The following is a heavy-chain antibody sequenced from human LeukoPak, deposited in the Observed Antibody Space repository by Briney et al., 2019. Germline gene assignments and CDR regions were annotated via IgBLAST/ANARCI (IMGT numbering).Heavy chain of an antibody. Sequence: GESLKISCQGSGYSFTSYWIGWVRQMPGKGLEWMGIIYPGDSDTRYSPSFQGQVTISADKSISAAYLQWSSLKASDTAMYYCARRGYCSSTSCYRLFDYWGQGTLVTVSS. V-gene: IGHV5-51*01. CDR3: ARRGYCSSTSCYRLFDY. J-gene: IGHJ4*02. CDR1: GYSFTSYW. D-gene: IGHD2-2*01. CDR2: IYPGDSDT.